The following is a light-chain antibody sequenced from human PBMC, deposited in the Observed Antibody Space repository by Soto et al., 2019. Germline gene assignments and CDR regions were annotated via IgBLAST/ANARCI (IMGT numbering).Light chain of an antibody. V-gene: IGKV3-11*01. J-gene: IGKJ5*01. CDR2: DST. CDR1: QSIHTS. CDR3: QQRNVWPPIT. Sequence: VLTQSAAAVSLSPGERATLYCRASQSIHTSLAWYQQKPGQPPRLVVYDSTLRANGVPDRFGGSRSGTEFTLTINNLEPEDFAVYYCQQRNVWPPITFGQGTRLENK.